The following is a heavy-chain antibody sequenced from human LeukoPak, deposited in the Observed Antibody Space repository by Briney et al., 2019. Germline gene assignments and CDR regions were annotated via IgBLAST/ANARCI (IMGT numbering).Heavy chain of an antibody. Sequence: TGGSLRLSCAASGFTFDDYAMQWVRQAPGKGLEWVSGISWNSGNIDYADSVKGRFTISRDNAKNSLYLQMNSLRAEDMALYYCAKASGSYYYYYIDVWGKGTTVTVSS. CDR2: ISWNSGNI. J-gene: IGHJ6*03. D-gene: IGHD3-10*01. CDR3: AKASGSYYYYYIDV. V-gene: IGHV3-9*03. CDR1: GFTFDDYA.